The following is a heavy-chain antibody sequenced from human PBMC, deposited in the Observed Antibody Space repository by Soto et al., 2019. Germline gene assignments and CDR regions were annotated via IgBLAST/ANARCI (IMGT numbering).Heavy chain of an antibody. CDR1: GFTFSSYA. Sequence: GGSLRLSCAASGFTFSSYAMHWVRQAPGKGLEWVAVISYDGSNKYYADSVKGRFTISRDNSKNTLYLQMNSLRAEDTAVYYCARGAPLEYSSSSADFDYWGQGTLVTVSS. CDR2: ISYDGSNK. D-gene: IGHD6-6*01. J-gene: IGHJ4*02. V-gene: IGHV3-30-3*01. CDR3: ARGAPLEYSSSSADFDY.